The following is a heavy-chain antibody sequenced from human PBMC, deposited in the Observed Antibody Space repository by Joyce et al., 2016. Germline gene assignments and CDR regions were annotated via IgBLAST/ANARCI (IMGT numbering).Heavy chain of an antibody. Sequence: VQLVESGGRLVKPGGSLRLSCAVSGFIFSGYTMNWVRQAPGKGLEWVASISSSSAYIFYADSLRGRFTISRDNAKNSLSLEMDRLGAEDTAIYYCARESDTSGWFFDFWGQGTLVSVST. CDR2: ISSSSAYI. V-gene: IGHV3-21*01. CDR3: ARESDTSGWFFDF. D-gene: IGHD6-13*01. CDR1: GFIFSGYT. J-gene: IGHJ4*02.